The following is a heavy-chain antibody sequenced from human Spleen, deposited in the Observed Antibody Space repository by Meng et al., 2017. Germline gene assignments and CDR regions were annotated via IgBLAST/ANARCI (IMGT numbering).Heavy chain of an antibody. CDR3: AHGSGWLFDY. Sequence: QITLKESGPTLVKPTQTLTLTCTFSGFSLSTTAVGVGWIRQPPGKAPEWLAFIYWDDGELFSPSLKSRLTITKDTSKNQVVLTMSNMDPVDTATYYCAHGSGWLFDYWGQGTLVTVSS. CDR1: GFSLSTTAVG. V-gene: IGHV2-5*02. D-gene: IGHD6-19*01. CDR2: IYWDDGE. J-gene: IGHJ4*02.